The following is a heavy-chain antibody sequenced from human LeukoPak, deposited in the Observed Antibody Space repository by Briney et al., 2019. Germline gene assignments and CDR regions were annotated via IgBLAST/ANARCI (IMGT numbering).Heavy chain of an antibody. CDR3: AKEGQQLGYYYYMDV. CDR1: GFTFSSYA. Sequence: GGSLRLSCAASGFTFSSYAMHWVRQAPGKGLEWVAVISYDGSNKYYADSVKGRFTISRDNSKNTLYLQMNSLRAEDTAVYYCAKEGQQLGYYYYMDVWGKGTTVTISS. J-gene: IGHJ6*03. V-gene: IGHV3-30*04. CDR2: ISYDGSNK. D-gene: IGHD6-13*01.